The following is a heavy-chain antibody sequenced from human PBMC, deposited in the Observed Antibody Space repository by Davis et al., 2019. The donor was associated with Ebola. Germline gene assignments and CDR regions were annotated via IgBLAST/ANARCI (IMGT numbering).Heavy chain of an antibody. V-gene: IGHV4-59*11. D-gene: IGHD5-24*01. CDR2: IYYTGVT. Sequence: PSETLSLTCSVSGDSISSHYWSWIRQPPGKGLEWIAYIYYTGVTKYNPSLKSRLTMSLDTSKNQLSLKLTSMNVADTAVYYCARSRDAYNRDAFDIWGRGTMVTVSS. CDR3: ARSRDAYNRDAFDI. J-gene: IGHJ3*02. CDR1: GDSISSHY.